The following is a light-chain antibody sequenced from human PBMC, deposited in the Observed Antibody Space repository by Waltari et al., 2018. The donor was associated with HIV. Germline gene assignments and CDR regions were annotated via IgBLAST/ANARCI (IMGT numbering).Light chain of an antibody. CDR1: TSNIRSNT. V-gene: IGLV1-44*01. CDR3: AAWDDSLTGPV. J-gene: IGLJ3*02. CDR2: SNN. Sequence: QSVLTQPPSASGTPGQRVTLSCSGSTSNIRSNTVHWYQQVPGTAPKLRIYSNNQRPSGVPDRFSGSEAGTSASLAISGLQSEDEADYYCAAWDDSLTGPVFGGGTKVTVL.